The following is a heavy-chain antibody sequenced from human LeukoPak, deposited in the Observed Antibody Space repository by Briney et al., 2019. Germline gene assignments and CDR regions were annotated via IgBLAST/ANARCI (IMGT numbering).Heavy chain of an antibody. J-gene: IGHJ4*02. CDR3: ARDQRDTYSPGDY. CDR2: INPNSGGT. D-gene: IGHD5-18*01. Sequence: APVKVPCKASGYTFTGYYMHWVRQAPGQGLEWMGWINPNSGGTNYAQKFQGRVTMTRDTSISTAYMELSRLRSDDTAVYYCARDQRDTYSPGDYWGQGTLVTVSS. V-gene: IGHV1-2*02. CDR1: GYTFTGYY.